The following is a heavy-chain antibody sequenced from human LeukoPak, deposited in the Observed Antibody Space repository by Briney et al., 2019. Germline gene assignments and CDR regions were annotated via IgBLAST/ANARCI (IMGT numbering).Heavy chain of an antibody. CDR2: INAGNGNT. J-gene: IGHJ4*02. CDR1: GYTFTSYA. CDR3: ARGDSSGYPVPFDY. V-gene: IGHV1-3*03. D-gene: IGHD3-22*01. Sequence: RASVKVSCKASGYTFTSYAMHWLRQAPGQRLEWMGWINAGNGNTKYSQEFQGRVTITRDTSASTAYMELSSLRSEDMAVYYCARGDSSGYPVPFDYWGQGTLVTVSS.